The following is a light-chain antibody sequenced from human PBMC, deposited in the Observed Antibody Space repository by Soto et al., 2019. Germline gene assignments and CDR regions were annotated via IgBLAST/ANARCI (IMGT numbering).Light chain of an antibody. CDR2: DAS. CDR3: RPCGGSGMI. Sequence: SQDTKSLAPGKRVDLCGRASQSVSSYLAWYQQKPGQAPRLLIYDASNRATGIPGRFIGSGSAVALSLLIRTLEFADFAMYYCRPCGGSGMIFGLGTRLEIK. V-gene: IGKV3-11*01. J-gene: IGKJ5*01. CDR1: QSVSSY.